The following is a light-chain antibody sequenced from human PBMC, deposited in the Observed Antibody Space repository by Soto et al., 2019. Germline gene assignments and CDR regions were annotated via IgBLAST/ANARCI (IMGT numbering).Light chain of an antibody. Sequence: EIVLTQSPGTLSLSPGDRATLSCRASQSVTGTYLAWYQQKPGQAPRLLIYGESIRATGIPDRFSGSGSGTDFTLTISILEPEDFAVYYCQQYGSPLWTFGQGTKVEI. CDR2: GES. J-gene: IGKJ1*01. V-gene: IGKV3-20*01. CDR1: QSVTGTY. CDR3: QQYGSPLWT.